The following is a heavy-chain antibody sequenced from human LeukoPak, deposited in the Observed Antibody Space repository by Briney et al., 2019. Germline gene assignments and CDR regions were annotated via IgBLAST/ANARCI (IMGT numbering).Heavy chain of an antibody. CDR1: GFTFSTSA. J-gene: IGHJ4*02. CDR2: ISGSGGAT. Sequence: GGSLRLSCAASGFTFSTSAMSWVRQAPGKGLEWVSGISGSGGATYYADSVKGRFTISRDNSKNTLYLQMYSLTAEDTAIYFCAIGTGYSSGWYSAHWGQGTLVTVSS. V-gene: IGHV3-23*01. CDR3: AIGTGYSSGWYSAH. D-gene: IGHD6-19*01.